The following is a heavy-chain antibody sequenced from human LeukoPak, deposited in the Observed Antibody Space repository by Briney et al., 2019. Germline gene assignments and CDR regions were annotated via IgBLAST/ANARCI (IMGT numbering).Heavy chain of an antibody. CDR2: ISYDGSNK. Sequence: PGRSLRLSCAASGFTFSSYGMHWVRQAPGKGLEWVAVISYDGSNKYYADSVKGRFTISRDNSKNTLYLQMNSLRAEDTAVYYCAKGALRTLDIHYDYYGMDVWGQGTTVTVSS. D-gene: IGHD3-9*01. V-gene: IGHV3-30*18. J-gene: IGHJ6*02. CDR3: AKGALRTLDIHYDYYGMDV. CDR1: GFTFSSYG.